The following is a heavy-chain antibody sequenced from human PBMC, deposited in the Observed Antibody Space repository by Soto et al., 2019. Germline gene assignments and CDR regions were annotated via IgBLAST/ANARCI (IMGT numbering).Heavy chain of an antibody. CDR3: ARDRGRPDLRDTHYYNSSDLDYGMDV. J-gene: IGHJ6*02. D-gene: IGHD3-22*01. V-gene: IGHV1-46*01. CDR1: GYTFTSYY. Sequence: ASVKVSCKASGYTFTSYYMHWVRQAPGQGLEWMGIINPSGGSTSYAQKFQGRVTMTRDTSTSTVYMELSSLRSEDTAVYYCARDRGRPDLRDTHYYNSSDLDYGMDVWGQGTTVTVSS. CDR2: INPSGGST.